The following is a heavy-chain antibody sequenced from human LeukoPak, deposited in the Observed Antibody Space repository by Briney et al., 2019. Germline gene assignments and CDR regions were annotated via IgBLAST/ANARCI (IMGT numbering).Heavy chain of an antibody. CDR2: ISSSSSYI. J-gene: IGHJ4*02. D-gene: IGHD6-19*01. CDR1: GFTFSSYS. CDR3: ARDSSGWYTFDY. V-gene: IGHV3-21*01. Sequence: GGSLRLSCTVSGFTFSSYSMNWVRQAPRKGLEWVSSISSSSSYIYYADSVKGRCTISRDNAKNSLYLQMNSLRAEDTAVYYCARDSSGWYTFDYWGQGTLVTVSS.